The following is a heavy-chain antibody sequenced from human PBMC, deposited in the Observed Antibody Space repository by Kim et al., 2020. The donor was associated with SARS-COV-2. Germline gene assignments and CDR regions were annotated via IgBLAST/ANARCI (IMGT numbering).Heavy chain of an antibody. CDR1: GGSISSGSYY. J-gene: IGHJ6*02. V-gene: IGHV4-61*02. Sequence: SETLSLTCTVSGGSISSGSYYWSWIRQPAGQGLEWIGLIYTSGSTNYNPSLKSRVNISVHTSKNQFSLKLRSVTAADTAVYYCARDLSGYPYYYGMDVWGQGSTVTVSS. CDR2: IYTSGST. CDR3: ARDLSGYPYYYGMDV. D-gene: IGHD3-22*01.